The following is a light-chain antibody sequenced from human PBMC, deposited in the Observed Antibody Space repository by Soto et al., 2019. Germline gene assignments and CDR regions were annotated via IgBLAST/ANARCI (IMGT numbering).Light chain of an antibody. Sequence: DIQMTQSPSTLSASVGDRVTITCRASQSISRWLAWYQQKPGKAPKLLIYQASNLESGIPSRFSGSGSGTEFTLTVSSLQPDDSASYYCQQYSNQWTFGQGTKVEIK. V-gene: IGKV1-5*03. CDR2: QAS. CDR3: QQYSNQWT. CDR1: QSISRW. J-gene: IGKJ1*01.